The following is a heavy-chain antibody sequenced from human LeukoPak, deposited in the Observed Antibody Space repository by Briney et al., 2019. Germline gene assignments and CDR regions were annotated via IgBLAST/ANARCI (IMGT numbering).Heavy chain of an antibody. CDR3: ARDSGLTGVDY. CDR2: IYSGGST. Sequence: GGSLRLSCAASGFTVSSNYISWVRQAPGKGLEWVSVIYSGGSTYYADSVKGRFTISRDNSKNTLYLQMNSLRAEDTAVYYCARDSGLTGVDYWGQGTLVTVSS. CDR1: GFTVSSNY. J-gene: IGHJ4*02. D-gene: IGHD7-27*01. V-gene: IGHV3-66*02.